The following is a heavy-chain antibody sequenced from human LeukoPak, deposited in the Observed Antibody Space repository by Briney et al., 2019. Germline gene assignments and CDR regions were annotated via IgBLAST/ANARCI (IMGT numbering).Heavy chain of an antibody. CDR2: IYSGGST. CDR1: GFTVSSNY. Sequence: GGSLRLSCAASGFTVSSNYMSWVRQAPGKGLEWVSVIYSGGSTYYADSVKGRFTISRDNSKNTLYLQMNSLRAEDTAVYYCARDPGGSYPISYYFDYWGQGTLVTVSS. V-gene: IGHV3-53*01. J-gene: IGHJ4*02. D-gene: IGHD1-26*01. CDR3: ARDPGGSYPISYYFDY.